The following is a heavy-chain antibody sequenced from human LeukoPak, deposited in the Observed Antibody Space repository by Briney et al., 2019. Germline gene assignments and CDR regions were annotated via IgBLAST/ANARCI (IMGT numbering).Heavy chain of an antibody. D-gene: IGHD2-2*01. Sequence: SVTVSCKASGGTFINYAISWVRQAPGQGLEWMGGIIPIFCTANYAQKFQGRVTITADESTSTAYMELSSLRSEDTAVYYCASALKVVPAAPYNWFDPWGQGTLVTVSS. J-gene: IGHJ5*02. CDR2: IIPIFCTA. CDR3: ASALKVVPAAPYNWFDP. CDR1: GGTFINYA. V-gene: IGHV1-69*01.